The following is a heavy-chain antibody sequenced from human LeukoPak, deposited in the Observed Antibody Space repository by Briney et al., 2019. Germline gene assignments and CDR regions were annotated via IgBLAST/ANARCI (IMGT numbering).Heavy chain of an antibody. CDR3: ARQRGGIADY. D-gene: IGHD6-13*01. CDR1: GGSISSYY. V-gene: IGHV4-59*08. J-gene: IGHJ4*02. CDR2: IYYSGST. Sequence: SETLSLTCTVSGGSISSYYWSWIRQPPGKGLEWIGYIYYSGSTNYNPSLKSRVTISVDTSKNQFSLKLSSVTAADTAVYYCARQRGGIADYWGQGTLVTVSS.